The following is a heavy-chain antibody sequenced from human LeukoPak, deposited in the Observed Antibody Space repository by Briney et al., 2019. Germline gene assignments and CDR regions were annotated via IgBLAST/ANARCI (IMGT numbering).Heavy chain of an antibody. D-gene: IGHD3-10*01. V-gene: IGHV4-59*12. Sequence: SETLSLTCTVSGGSISSYYWSWIRQPPGKELEWIGYIYYSGSTNYNPSLKSRVTISVDKSKNQFSLKLSSVTAADTAVYYCARGYYGSRAVDWFDPWGQGTLVTVSS. J-gene: IGHJ5*02. CDR2: IYYSGST. CDR1: GGSISSYY. CDR3: ARGYYGSRAVDWFDP.